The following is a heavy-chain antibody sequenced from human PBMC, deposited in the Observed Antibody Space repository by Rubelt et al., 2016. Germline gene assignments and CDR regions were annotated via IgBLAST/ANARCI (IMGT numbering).Heavy chain of an antibody. CDR1: GGSISSSSYY. J-gene: IGHJ4*02. CDR3: ARLSSGWYYFDY. CDR2: IYYSGST. V-gene: IGHV4-39*01. Sequence: QLQLQESGPGLVKPSETLSLTCTVSGGSISSSSYYWGWIRQPPGKGLEWIGSIYYSGSTSYNPSLKSRVTISVDTSKNQFSLKLSSVTAADTAVYYCARLSSGWYYFDYWGQGTLVTVSS. D-gene: IGHD6-19*01.